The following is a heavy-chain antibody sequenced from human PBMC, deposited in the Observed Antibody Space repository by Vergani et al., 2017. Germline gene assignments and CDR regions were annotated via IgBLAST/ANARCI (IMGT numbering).Heavy chain of an antibody. CDR2: IYYSGST. CDR1: GGSFSGYY. J-gene: IGHJ3*02. CDR3: ARDFVGGDAFDI. V-gene: IGHV4-34*11. D-gene: IGHD3-16*01. Sequence: QVQLQQWGAGLLKPSETLSLTCAVYGGSFSGYYWSWIRQTPGKGLEWIGYIYYSGSTNYNPSLKSRVTISVDTSKNQFSLKLSSVTAAGTAVYYCARDFVGGDAFDIWGQGTMVTVSS.